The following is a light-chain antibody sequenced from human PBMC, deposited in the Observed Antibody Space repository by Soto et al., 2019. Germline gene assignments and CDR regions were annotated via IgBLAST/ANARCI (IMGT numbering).Light chain of an antibody. V-gene: IGLV1-40*01. CDR2: GNT. CDR3: QSYDRSLRGYV. J-gene: IGLJ1*01. CDR1: SSNIGAGYD. Sequence: QSVVTQPPSVSGAPGQRVTISCTGTSSNIGAGYDVHWYQHLPGTAPKLLIYGNTIRPSGVLDRFSGSKSGTSASLAITGLQAEDEADYYCQSYDRSLRGYVFGTGTKVTVL.